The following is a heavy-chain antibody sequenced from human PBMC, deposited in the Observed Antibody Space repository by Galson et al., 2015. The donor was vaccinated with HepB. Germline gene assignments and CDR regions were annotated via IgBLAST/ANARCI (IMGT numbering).Heavy chain of an antibody. CDR3: ARHGGDGAFDYYYGMDV. CDR2: INWNGGST. D-gene: IGHD4-17*01. CDR1: GFTFDEYG. Sequence: SLRLSCAASGFTFDEYGMSWVRQAPGKGLEWVSGINWNGGSTGYADSVKGRITISRDNAKNSLNLQMNSLRAEDTALYYCARHGGDGAFDYYYGMDVWGQGTTVTVSS. V-gene: IGHV3-20*04. J-gene: IGHJ6*02.